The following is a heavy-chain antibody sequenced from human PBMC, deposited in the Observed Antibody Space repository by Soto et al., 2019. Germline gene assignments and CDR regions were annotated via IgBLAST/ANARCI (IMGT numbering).Heavy chain of an antibody. CDR1: GYTFTSYG. CDR2: ISAYNGNT. J-gene: IGHJ6*02. D-gene: IGHD3-10*01. CDR3: ARGDYYGSGSYYWESSDYYYYGMDV. V-gene: IGHV1-18*04. Sequence: GGSVKVSCKASGYTFTSYGISWVRQARGQGLEWMGWISAYNGNTNYAQKLQGRVTMTTDTSTSTAYMELRSLRSDDTAVYYCARGDYYGSGSYYWESSDYYYYGMDVWGQGTTVTVSS.